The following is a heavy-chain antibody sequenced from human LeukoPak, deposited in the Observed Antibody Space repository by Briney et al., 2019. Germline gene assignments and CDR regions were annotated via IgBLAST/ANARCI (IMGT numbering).Heavy chain of an antibody. Sequence: SETLSLTCTVSGGSISSYYWSWIRQPPGKGLEWIGYIYYSGSTNYNPSLKSRVTISVDTSKNQFSLKLGSVTAADTAVYYCATTGTGGFDYWGQGTLVTVSS. CDR2: IYYSGST. CDR3: ATTGTGGFDY. J-gene: IGHJ4*02. D-gene: IGHD1-14*01. CDR1: GGSISSYY. V-gene: IGHV4-59*08.